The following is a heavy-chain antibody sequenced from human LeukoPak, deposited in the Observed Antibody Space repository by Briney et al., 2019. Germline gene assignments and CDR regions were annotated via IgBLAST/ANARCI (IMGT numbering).Heavy chain of an antibody. V-gene: IGHV3-7*01. CDR1: GFTFSNYR. Sequence: GGSLRLSCAASGFTFSNYRVTWVRQAPGKGLEWVATIKRDGSEKYYVDSVKGRFTISRDNAKNSLYLQMNRLRAEDTAVYYCARSQQWLVQDALDIWGQGTLVTVSS. J-gene: IGHJ3*02. CDR3: ARSQQWLVQDALDI. D-gene: IGHD6-19*01. CDR2: IKRDGSEK.